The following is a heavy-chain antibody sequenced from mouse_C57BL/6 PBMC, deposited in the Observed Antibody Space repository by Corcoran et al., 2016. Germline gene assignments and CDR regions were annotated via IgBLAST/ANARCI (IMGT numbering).Heavy chain of an antibody. V-gene: IGHV9-3*01. Sequence: QIQLVQSGPELKKPGETVKISCKDSGYTFTTYGMSWVKQAPGKGLKWRGWINTYSGVPTYADDFKGRFAFSLETSASTAYLQINNLKNEDTATYFCARGGDYADWGQGTTLTVSS. CDR1: GYTFTTYG. CDR3: ARGGDYAD. J-gene: IGHJ2*01. CDR2: INTYSGVP. D-gene: IGHD2-4*01.